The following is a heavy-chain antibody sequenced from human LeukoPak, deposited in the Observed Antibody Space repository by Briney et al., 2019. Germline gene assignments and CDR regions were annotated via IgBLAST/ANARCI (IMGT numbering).Heavy chain of an antibody. CDR1: GFTFSIHA. CDR3: AKDWKAVSNTPTGIAY. J-gene: IGHJ4*02. CDR2: ISGNGNNR. Sequence: GGSLRLSCAASGFTFSIHAMTWVRQAPGKGLEWVSSISGNGNNRYYGDSVKGRFTISRDNSKNTLYLQMNSRRAEDMAVYYCAKDWKAVSNTPTGIAYWGQGPLLTLPS. V-gene: IGHV3-23*01. D-gene: IGHD5/OR15-5a*01.